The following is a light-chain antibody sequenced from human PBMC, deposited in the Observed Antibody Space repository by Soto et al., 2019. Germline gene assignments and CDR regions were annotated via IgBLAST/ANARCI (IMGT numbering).Light chain of an antibody. J-gene: IGLJ3*02. Sequence: SYELTQPPSVSVSPGQTASITCSGDKLGDKYACWYQQKPGQSPVLVIYQDIKRPSGIPARFSGSNSGNTATLTISGTQAMDEADYYCQAWDSSTAVFGGGTKLTVL. CDR1: KLGDKY. V-gene: IGLV3-1*01. CDR3: QAWDSSTAV. CDR2: QDI.